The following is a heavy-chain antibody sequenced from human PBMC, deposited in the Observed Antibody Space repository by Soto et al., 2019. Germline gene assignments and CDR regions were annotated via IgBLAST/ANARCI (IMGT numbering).Heavy chain of an antibody. CDR1: GGSINSGDSY. CDR2: INYRVST. J-gene: IGHJ4*02. Sequence: QVQLQESGPGLVRPSQTLSLTCTVSGGSINSGDSYWNWIRQHPEKGLEWIGYINYRVSTFYNPSLKSRIIISVDTSKNQFSLKLSSVTAADTAVYYCARDAPGVAPYWGQGTLVTVSS. V-gene: IGHV4-31*03. CDR3: ARDAPGVAPY. D-gene: IGHD2-15*01.